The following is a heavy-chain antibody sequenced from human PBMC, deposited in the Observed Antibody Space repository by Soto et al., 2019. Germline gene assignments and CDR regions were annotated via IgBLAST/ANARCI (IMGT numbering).Heavy chain of an antibody. CDR2: IDPGDSDS. CDR3: ATHRYSGSPSLDY. D-gene: IGHD1-26*01. J-gene: IGHJ4*02. V-gene: IGHV5-51*01. Sequence: PGESLKISCEGSGYSFTIDCIASVLQMPGKGLEWMGIIDPGDSDSRYSPSFQCQVTISADKSISTAYLQWSSLKASDTAMYYCATHRYSGSPSLDYWGQGTLVTVSS. CDR1: GYSFTIDC.